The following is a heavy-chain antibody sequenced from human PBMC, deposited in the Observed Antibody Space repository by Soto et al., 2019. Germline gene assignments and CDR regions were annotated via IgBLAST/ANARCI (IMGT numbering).Heavy chain of an antibody. V-gene: IGHV3-15*01. D-gene: IGHD3-22*01. CDR3: ARDGYDSSGYYPSDY. CDR1: GFTFSNAW. J-gene: IGHJ4*02. CDR2: IKSKTDGGTT. Sequence: EVQLVESGGGLVKPGGSLRLSCAASGFTFSNAWMSWVRQAPGKGLEWVGRIKSKTDGGTTDYAAPVKGRFTISRDDSKNTLYLQMNSLRAEDTAVYYCARDGYDSSGYYPSDYWGQGTLVTVSS.